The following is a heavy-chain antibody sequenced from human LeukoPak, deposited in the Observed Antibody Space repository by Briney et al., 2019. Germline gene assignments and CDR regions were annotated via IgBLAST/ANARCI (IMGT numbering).Heavy chain of an antibody. Sequence: GASVKVSCKASGYIFTGYYMHWVRQAPGQGLEWMGWINPNSGGTTYAQKFQGRVTMTRDTSISTAYMELSRLRSDDTAVYYCARGMSGLRITMVRGVKLQNYWGQGTLVTVSS. CDR1: GYIFTGYY. CDR3: ARGMSGLRITMVRGVKLQNY. V-gene: IGHV1-2*02. J-gene: IGHJ4*02. CDR2: INPNSGGT. D-gene: IGHD3-10*01.